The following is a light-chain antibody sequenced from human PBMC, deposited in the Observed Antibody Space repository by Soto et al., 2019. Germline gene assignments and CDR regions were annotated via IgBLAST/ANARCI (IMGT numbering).Light chain of an antibody. CDR3: QQRSNWPPT. CDR1: QSVNLN. V-gene: IGKV3-11*01. Sequence: EIMMTQSPGTLSVSPGEGATLSCTASQSVNLNLAWYQQKPGQPPRLLIYDASNRATGIPARFSGSGSGTDFTLTISSLEPEDFAVYYCQQRSNWPPTFGGGTKVDIK. J-gene: IGKJ4*01. CDR2: DAS.